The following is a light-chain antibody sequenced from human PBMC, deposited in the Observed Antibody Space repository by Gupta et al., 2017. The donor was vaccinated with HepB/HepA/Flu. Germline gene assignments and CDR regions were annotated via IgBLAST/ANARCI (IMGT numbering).Light chain of an antibody. CDR1: SSDVGGSKY. CDR3: SAYAGTNTVV. J-gene: IGLJ3*02. V-gene: IGLV2-11*01. Sequence: PRSVSGSPGQSVTISCTGTSSDVGGSKYVYWYQQHPGKAPKLMLYDVSERLSGVPDSFSGSKSGNTASLTISGLQAEVEAEYHCSAYAGTNTVVFGGGTKRTVL. CDR2: DVS.